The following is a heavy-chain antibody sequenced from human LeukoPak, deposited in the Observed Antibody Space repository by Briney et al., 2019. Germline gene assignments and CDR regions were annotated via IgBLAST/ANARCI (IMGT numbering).Heavy chain of an antibody. CDR1: GFTVSSNY. J-gene: IGHJ5*02. Sequence: PGGSLRLSCAASGFTVSSNYMSWVRQAPGKGLEWVSVIYSGGSTYYADSVKGRFTISRDNSKNTLYLQMNSLRAEDTAVYYCARGGADFWSGWAPPPNWFDPWGQGTLVTVSS. D-gene: IGHD3-3*01. V-gene: IGHV3-53*01. CDR3: ARGGADFWSGWAPPPNWFDP. CDR2: IYSGGST.